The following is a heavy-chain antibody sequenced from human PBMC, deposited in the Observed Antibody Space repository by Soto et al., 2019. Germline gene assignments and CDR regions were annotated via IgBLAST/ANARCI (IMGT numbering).Heavy chain of an antibody. CDR3: ARQGITGTTRLHDAFDI. V-gene: IGHV1-3*01. Sequence: ASVKVSCKASVYTFTSYAMHWVRQAPGQRLEWMGWINAGNGNTKYSQKFQGRVTITRDTSASTAYMELSSLRSEDTAVYYCARQGITGTTRLHDAFDIWGQGTMVTVSS. J-gene: IGHJ3*02. D-gene: IGHD1-7*01. CDR2: INAGNGNT. CDR1: VYTFTSYA.